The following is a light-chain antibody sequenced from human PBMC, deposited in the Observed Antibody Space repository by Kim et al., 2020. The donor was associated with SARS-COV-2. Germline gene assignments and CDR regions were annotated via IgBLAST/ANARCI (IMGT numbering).Light chain of an antibody. V-gene: IGLV10-54*04. J-gene: IGLJ3*02. CDR2: RNN. CDR1: SDNVGNQG. Sequence: QAGLTQPPSVSTDLGQTATLTCTGNSDNVGNQGAAWLQQHRGHPPKLLSYRNNNRPSGISEKFSASRSGNTASLTITGLQPGDEADYYCSAWDDRLSVWVFGGGTQLTVL. CDR3: SAWDDRLSVWV.